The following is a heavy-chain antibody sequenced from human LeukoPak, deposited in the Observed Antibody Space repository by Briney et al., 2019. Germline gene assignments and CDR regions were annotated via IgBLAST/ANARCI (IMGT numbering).Heavy chain of an antibody. CDR2: IIPNLGIA. D-gene: IGHD3-22*01. CDR1: GGTFSSYT. V-gene: IGHV1-69*02. CDR3: ARVAYDSSGYPLYYYYGMDV. Sequence: SVKVSCKASGGTFSSYTISWVRQAPGQGLERKGRIIPNLGIANYAQKFQGRVTITADKSTSTAYMELSSLRSEDTAVYYCARVAYDSSGYPLYYYYGMDVWGQGTTVTVSS. J-gene: IGHJ6*02.